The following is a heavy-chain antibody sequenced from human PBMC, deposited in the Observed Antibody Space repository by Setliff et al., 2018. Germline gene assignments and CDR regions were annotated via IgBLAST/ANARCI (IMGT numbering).Heavy chain of an antibody. V-gene: IGHV4-39*07. CDR3: ARSGDYIQGQFDP. CDR1: GGSISSSSYY. Sequence: SETLSLTCIVSGGSISSSSYYWGWIRQPPGKGLEWIGSIDYSGTIYYNPSLKSRVTISVDTSKNQVSLKLSSVTAADTAVYYCARSGDYIQGQFDPWGQGTLVTVSS. CDR2: IDYSGTI. J-gene: IGHJ5*02. D-gene: IGHD3-16*01.